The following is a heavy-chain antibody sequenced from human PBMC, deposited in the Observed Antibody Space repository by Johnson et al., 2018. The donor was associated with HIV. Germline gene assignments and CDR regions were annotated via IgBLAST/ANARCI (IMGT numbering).Heavy chain of an antibody. D-gene: IGHD6-13*01. Sequence: VQLVESGGGLIQPGGSLRLSCAASGLSVSYGYMTWVRQAPGKGLEWVSIISGGGGSTYYANSVKGRFTISRDNSKNTLYVQMGSLRAEDMAVYYCAREVYSNFDFDAFDIWGQGTMVTVSS. J-gene: IGHJ3*02. V-gene: IGHV3-66*03. CDR3: AREVYSNFDFDAFDI. CDR2: ISGGGGST. CDR1: GLSVSYGY.